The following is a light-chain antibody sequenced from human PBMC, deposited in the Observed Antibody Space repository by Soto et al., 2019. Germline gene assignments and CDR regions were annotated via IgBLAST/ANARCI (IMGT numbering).Light chain of an antibody. Sequence: QSALTQPASVSGSPGQSITISCTGTSSDVGGYNYVSWYQQHPGKAPKLMIFDVSNRPSRVSNRFSGSKSGNTASLTISGLQAEDEADYYCSSYTGSSTLYVFGTGTKLTVL. V-gene: IGLV2-14*01. CDR1: SSDVGGYNY. CDR3: SSYTGSSTLYV. J-gene: IGLJ1*01. CDR2: DVS.